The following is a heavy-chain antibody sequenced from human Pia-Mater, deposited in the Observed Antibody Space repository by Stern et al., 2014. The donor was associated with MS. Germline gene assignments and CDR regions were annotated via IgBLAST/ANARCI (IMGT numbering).Heavy chain of an antibody. D-gene: IGHD2-15*01. V-gene: IGHV3-48*01. CDR2: ISGNGTTT. Sequence: EVHLVESGGGLVKPGWSLRLSCTASGFTFSPFSMNWVRQAPGKGLELVAYISGNGTTTYYSDSVQGRCTISRDNANNSRYLQMNGLRVEDTAVYCCATPTPAHYWGQGTLVTVSS. CDR1: GFTFSPFS. J-gene: IGHJ4*02. CDR3: ATPTPAHY.